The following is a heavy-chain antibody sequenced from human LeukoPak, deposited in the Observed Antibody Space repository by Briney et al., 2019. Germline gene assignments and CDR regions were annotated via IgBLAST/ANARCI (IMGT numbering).Heavy chain of an antibody. Sequence: SETLSLTCAVSGYSISSGYYWGWIRQPPGQGLEWIGSIYHSGSTYYNPSLKSRVTISVDTSKTQFSLTLRSVTAADTAVYYCARTRYYYGSGSSYFDYWGQGALVTVSS. D-gene: IGHD3-10*01. V-gene: IGHV4-38-2*01. CDR2: IYHSGST. CDR3: ARTRYYYGSGSSYFDY. J-gene: IGHJ4*02. CDR1: GYSISSGYY.